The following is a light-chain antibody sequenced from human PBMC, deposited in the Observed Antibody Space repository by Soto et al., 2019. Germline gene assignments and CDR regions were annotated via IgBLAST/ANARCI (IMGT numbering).Light chain of an antibody. CDR3: QRGDT. J-gene: IGKJ5*01. V-gene: IGKV3-11*01. Sequence: EIVSTQSPATLSLSPGERATLSCRASQSVSSNLAWYQQKPGQAPRLLIYDASNRASGIPARFSGSGSGTDFTLTISRLEPEDVAVYYCQRGDTFGQGTRLEIK. CDR1: QSVSSN. CDR2: DAS.